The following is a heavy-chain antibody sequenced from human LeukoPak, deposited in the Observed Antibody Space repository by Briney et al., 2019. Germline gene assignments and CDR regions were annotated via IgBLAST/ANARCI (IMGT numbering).Heavy chain of an antibody. J-gene: IGHJ3*02. CDR2: MNPNSGNT. V-gene: IGHV1-8*01. CDR3: ASGKGSGWYRDRDDAFDI. CDR1: GYTFTSYD. Sequence: ASVKVSCKASGYTFTSYDINWVRQATGQGLEWMGWMNPNSGNTGYAQKFQGRVTMTRNTSISTAYMELSSLRSEDTAVYYCASGKGSGWYRDRDDAFDIWGQGTMVTVSS. D-gene: IGHD6-19*01.